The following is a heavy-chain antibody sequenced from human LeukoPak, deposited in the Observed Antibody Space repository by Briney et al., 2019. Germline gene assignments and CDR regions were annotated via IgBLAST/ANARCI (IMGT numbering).Heavy chain of an antibody. CDR1: GGSISSSSDN. CDR3: ARQGRATVVMYMDD. CDR2: IYYTGIT. Sequence: SETLSLPCTLSGGSISSSSDNWGWIRQPPGTGLEWIGSIYYTGITYYNPSVMSRVTMSVDTSKNQFSLRLSSVTAADTAMYYCARQGRATVVMYMDDWGKGTTVTVSS. J-gene: IGHJ6*03. V-gene: IGHV4-39*01. D-gene: IGHD4-23*01.